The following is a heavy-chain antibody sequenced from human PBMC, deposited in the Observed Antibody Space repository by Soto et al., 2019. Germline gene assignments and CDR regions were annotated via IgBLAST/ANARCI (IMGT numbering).Heavy chain of an antibody. CDR3: ARCTVDTIVTSGWCHYLDP. CDR1: GFTFSSSA. J-gene: IGHJ5*02. V-gene: IGHV3-23*01. CDR2: VRGSGGTT. Sequence: EVQLLDSGGGLVQPGGSLRLSCAASGFTFSSSAMSWGRQAPGKGLEWVSAVRGSGGTTYYADSVRGRFTISRDNSKNTLYLQMNSLRAEDTAIYFCARCTVDTIVTSGWCHYLDPWGQGTLVTVSS. D-gene: IGHD6-19*01.